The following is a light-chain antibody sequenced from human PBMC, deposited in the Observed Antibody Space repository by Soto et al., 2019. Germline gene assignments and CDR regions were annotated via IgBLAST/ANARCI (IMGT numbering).Light chain of an antibody. CDR3: QQYNSYST. CDR2: KAS. CDR1: QSISSW. V-gene: IGKV1-5*03. Sequence: DIPMTQSPSTLAASVGDRVTITCRASQSISSWLAWYQQKPGKAPKLLIYKASILESGVSSRFSGSGSGTEFTLTISRLQPDDFATYYCQQYNSYSTFGQGTKVEIK. J-gene: IGKJ1*01.